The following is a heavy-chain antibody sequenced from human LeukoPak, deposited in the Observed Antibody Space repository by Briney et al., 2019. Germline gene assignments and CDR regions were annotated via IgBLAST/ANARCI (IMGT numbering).Heavy chain of an antibody. Sequence: PGGSLRLSCAASGFTFSSYAMHWVRRAPGKGLEYVSAISSNGGSTYYANSVKGRFTISRDNSKNTLYLQMGSLRAEDMAVYYCAKDHFGSSWPYYIDYWGQGTLVTVSS. D-gene: IGHD6-13*01. J-gene: IGHJ4*02. CDR1: GFTFSSYA. CDR2: ISSNGGST. CDR3: AKDHFGSSWPYYIDY. V-gene: IGHV3-64*01.